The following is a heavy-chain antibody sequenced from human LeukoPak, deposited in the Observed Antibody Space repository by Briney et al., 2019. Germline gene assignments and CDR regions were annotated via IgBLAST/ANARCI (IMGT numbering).Heavy chain of an antibody. CDR3: ARDGWELGFDY. CDR1: GGTFSSYA. J-gene: IGHJ4*02. Sequence: SVKVSCKASGGTFSSYAISWVRQAPGQGLEWMGGITPIFGTANYAQKFQGRVTITADEFTSTAYMELSSLRSEDTAVYYCARDGWELGFDYWGQGTLVTVSS. CDR2: ITPIFGTA. V-gene: IGHV1-69*13. D-gene: IGHD1-26*01.